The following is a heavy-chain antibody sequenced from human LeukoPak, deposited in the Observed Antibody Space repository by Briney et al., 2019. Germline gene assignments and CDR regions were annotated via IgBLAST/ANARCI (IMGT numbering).Heavy chain of an antibody. CDR1: GGSTSSNNHF. Sequence: SETLSLTCSVSGGSTSSNNHFWGWIRQPPGKGLEWIGSINHSGTTHYNPSLKSRVTISIDTSKNQFSLGLTSVTAADTAVYYCARRPQLASQTYIRRYYFDYWGQGTLVTVSS. CDR2: INHSGTT. CDR3: ARRPQLASQTYIRRYYFDY. V-gene: IGHV4-39*01. J-gene: IGHJ4*02. D-gene: IGHD1-1*01.